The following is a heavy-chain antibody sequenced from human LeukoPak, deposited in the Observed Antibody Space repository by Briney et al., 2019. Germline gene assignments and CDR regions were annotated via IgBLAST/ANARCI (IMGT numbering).Heavy chain of an antibody. J-gene: IGHJ4*02. Sequence: SVKVSCKASGGTFSSYAVSWVRQAPGQGLEWMGRIIPIFGIANYAQKFQGRVTITADKSTSTAYMELSSLRSEDTAVYYCARVLGSDLDYWGQGTLVTVSS. V-gene: IGHV1-69*04. D-gene: IGHD1-26*01. CDR3: ARVLGSDLDY. CDR1: GGTFSSYA. CDR2: IIPIFGIA.